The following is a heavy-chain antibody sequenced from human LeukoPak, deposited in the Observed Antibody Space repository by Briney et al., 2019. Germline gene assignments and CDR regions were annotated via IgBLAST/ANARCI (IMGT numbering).Heavy chain of an antibody. CDR1: GYSFTSYW. CDR2: IDPSDSYT. V-gene: IGHV5-10-1*04. D-gene: IGHD3-22*01. CDR3: ARHLGGYPSYYFDT. Sequence: PGGSLKISCKGSGYSFTSYWISWVRQMPGKGLEWMGRIDPSDSYTNYSPSFQGQVTISADKSISTAYLQWGSLKASDTAMYYCARHLGGYPSYYFDTWGQGTLVTVSS. J-gene: IGHJ4*02.